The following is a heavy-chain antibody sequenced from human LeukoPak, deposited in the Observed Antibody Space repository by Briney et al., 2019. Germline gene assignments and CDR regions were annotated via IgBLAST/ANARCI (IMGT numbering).Heavy chain of an antibody. CDR1: GFTVSSNY. CDR2: IYRGVSI. CDR3: ARDSIAVVGTDY. Sequence: GGSLRLSCAASGFTVSSNYMTWVRQAPGKGLEWVSVIYRGVSIYYVDSVKGRFTISRDNSKNTLDLQMNSLRAEDTAVYYCARDSIAVVGTDYWGQGTLVTVSS. D-gene: IGHD6-19*01. J-gene: IGHJ4*02. V-gene: IGHV3-66*01.